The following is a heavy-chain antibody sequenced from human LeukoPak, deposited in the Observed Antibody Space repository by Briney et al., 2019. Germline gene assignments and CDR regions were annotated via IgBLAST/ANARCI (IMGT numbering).Heavy chain of an antibody. CDR1: GFTFSTYS. CDR3: ARDAGDFDLS. J-gene: IGHJ5*02. Sequence: GGSLRLSCAASGFTFSTYSMNWVRQAPGKGLEWVSSISGNSRYIYYADSVKGRSTISRDNAKNSLYLQMNGLRAEDTAVYYCARDAGDFDLSWGQGTLVTVSS. CDR2: ISGNSRYI. V-gene: IGHV3-21*01. D-gene: IGHD3-10*01.